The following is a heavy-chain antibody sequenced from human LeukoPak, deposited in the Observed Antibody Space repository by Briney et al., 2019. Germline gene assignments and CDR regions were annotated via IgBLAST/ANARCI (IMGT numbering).Heavy chain of an antibody. D-gene: IGHD6-13*01. V-gene: IGHV3-30-3*01. J-gene: IGHJ4*02. Sequence: GGSLRLSCAASGFTFNTYAINWVRQAPGKGLEWVAVISYDGNNKYYADSVKGRFTISRDNSKNTLYLQMNSLRPEDTAEYYCARGGDSSTWYYYFDYWGQGTLVSVSS. CDR1: GFTFNTYA. CDR2: ISYDGNNK. CDR3: ARGGDSSTWYYYFDY.